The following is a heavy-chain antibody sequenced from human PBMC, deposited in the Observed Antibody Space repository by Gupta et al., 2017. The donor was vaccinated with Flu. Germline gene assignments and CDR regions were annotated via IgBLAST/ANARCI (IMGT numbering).Heavy chain of an antibody. J-gene: IGHJ2*01. CDR3: GREGASYHPPWSRYFEL. V-gene: IGHV1-18*01. CDR2: ISIYNGET. Sequence: VRQAPGQGLEWMGWISIYNGETNYAQKLQGRVTMTIDTSTSTAYMELRSLRSDDTAVYYCGREGASYHPPWSRYFELWGRGTRVAVSA. D-gene: IGHD3-16*01.